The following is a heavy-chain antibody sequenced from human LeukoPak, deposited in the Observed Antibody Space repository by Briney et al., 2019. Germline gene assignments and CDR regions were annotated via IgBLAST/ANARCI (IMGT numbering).Heavy chain of an antibody. V-gene: IGHV3-30*18. J-gene: IGHJ1*01. Sequence: GGSLRLSCTASGFTFSSYGMHWVRQAPGKGLEWVAVISYDGNTKYYADSVKGRFTISRDNSKSTLYLQMNSLRVEDTAVYYCAKEVRGMVYFQHWGQGTLVTVSS. CDR3: AKEVRGMVYFQH. CDR2: ISYDGNTK. D-gene: IGHD2-8*01. CDR1: GFTFSSYG.